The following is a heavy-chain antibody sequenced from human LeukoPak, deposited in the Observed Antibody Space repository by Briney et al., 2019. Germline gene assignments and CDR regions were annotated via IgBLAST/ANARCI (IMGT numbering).Heavy chain of an antibody. CDR1: GGSISSYY. D-gene: IGHD3-3*01. V-gene: IGHV4-59*01. Sequence: SETLSLTCTVSGGSISSYYWSWIRLPPGKGLEWIGYLSKSGNTNYSPSLKSRVTIFGDTSKNQFFLKLSSVTAADTAVYYCARGGTSALEWFGPWGQGTLVTVSS. CDR2: LSKSGNT. CDR3: ARGGTSALEWFGP. J-gene: IGHJ5*02.